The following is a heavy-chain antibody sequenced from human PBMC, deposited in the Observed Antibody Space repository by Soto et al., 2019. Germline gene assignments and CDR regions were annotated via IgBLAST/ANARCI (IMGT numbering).Heavy chain of an antibody. CDR1: GFTFSSYS. Sequence: EVQLVESGGGLVKPGGSLRLSCAASGFTFSSYSMNWVRHAPGKGLEWVSSITGSSSYIYYADSVKGRFTISRDNAKNSLYLQMNSLKAEDTAVYYCARDVYYYDSSAYWAYWGQGTLVTVSS. D-gene: IGHD3-22*01. V-gene: IGHV3-21*02. J-gene: IGHJ4*02. CDR3: ARDVYYYDSSAYWAY. CDR2: ITGSSSYI.